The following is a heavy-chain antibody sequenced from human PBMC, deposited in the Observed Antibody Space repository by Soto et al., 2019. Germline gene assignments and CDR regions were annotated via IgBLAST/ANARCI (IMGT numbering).Heavy chain of an antibody. CDR3: ARDVQSFSPAYYFDY. CDR2: IWYDGNNK. Sequence: QVQLVESGGGVVQPGRSLRLSCAASGFPFSGYGMHWVRQAPGKGLEWVAVIWYDGNNKYYSESVKGRFTISRDNSKNTLFLQMNSMRAEDTAIYYCARDVQSFSPAYYFDYWGQGSLLTVSS. V-gene: IGHV3-33*01. D-gene: IGHD1-1*01. J-gene: IGHJ4*02. CDR1: GFPFSGYG.